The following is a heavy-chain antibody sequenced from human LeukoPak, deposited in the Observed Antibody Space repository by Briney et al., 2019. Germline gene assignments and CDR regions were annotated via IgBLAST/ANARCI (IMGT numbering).Heavy chain of an antibody. CDR2: MYDSGKT. J-gene: IGHJ4*02. CDR1: GDSLSSSY. D-gene: IGHD6-13*01. CDR3: ARHGETGTSSWGHFGY. Sequence: SETLSLTCTVSGDSLSSSYWSWIRQSPGKGLEWIAYMYDSGKTNYNPSLLGRVTISVDTSRNQFSLNLRSVTAADTAVYYCARHGETGTSSWGHFGYWGQGTLVTVSS. V-gene: IGHV4-59*08.